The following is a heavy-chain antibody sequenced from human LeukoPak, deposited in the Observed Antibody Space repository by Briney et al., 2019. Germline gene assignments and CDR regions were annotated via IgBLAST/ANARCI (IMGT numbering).Heavy chain of an antibody. CDR3: FLREGTDYLDY. D-gene: IGHD3-16*01. Sequence: PGGSLRLSCTASGFTFGDYAMSWVLQAPGKGLEWVGFIRSKTYGGTTEYAASVKGRFTISRDDSKSIAYLQMNSLKTEDTAVYYCFLREGTDYLDYWGQGTLVTVSS. J-gene: IGHJ4*02. V-gene: IGHV3-49*04. CDR1: GFTFGDYA. CDR2: IRSKTYGGTT.